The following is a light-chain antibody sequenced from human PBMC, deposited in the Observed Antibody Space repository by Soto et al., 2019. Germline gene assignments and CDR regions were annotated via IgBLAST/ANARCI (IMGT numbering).Light chain of an antibody. Sequence: DIQMTQSPSSLSASVGDRVTITCRASQGISNYLAWYQQKPGKVPKLLIYAASTLQSVVPSRFSGSGSGTDFTLTISSLQPEDVATYYCQKYNSAGTFGQGTKVDIK. CDR1: QGISNY. CDR2: AAS. CDR3: QKYNSAGT. J-gene: IGKJ1*01. V-gene: IGKV1-27*01.